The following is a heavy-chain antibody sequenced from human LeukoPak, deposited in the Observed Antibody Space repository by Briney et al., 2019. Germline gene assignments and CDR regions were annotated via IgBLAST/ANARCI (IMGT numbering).Heavy chain of an antibody. CDR2: IRSKVDSYAT. D-gene: IGHD6-19*01. Sequence: PGGSLRLSCATSGFTFSGSAIHWVRQASGKGLEWVGRIRSKVDSYATAYAASVTGRFTISRDDSKSTAYLQMNSLKTEDTAVYYCTRHDRSSWLYYFDYWGQGTPVTVSS. CDR3: TRHDRSSWLYYFDY. J-gene: IGHJ4*02. V-gene: IGHV3-73*01. CDR1: GFTFSGSA.